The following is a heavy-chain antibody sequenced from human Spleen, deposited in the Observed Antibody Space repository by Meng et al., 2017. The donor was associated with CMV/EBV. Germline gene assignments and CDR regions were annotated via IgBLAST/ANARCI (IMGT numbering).Heavy chain of an antibody. CDR3: ARHWLVRYYFDY. Sequence: GGSLRLSCAASGFTFSSYWMHWVRQAPGKGLVWVSRINSDGSSTSYADSVKGRFTISRDNAKNSLYLQMSTLRAEDTAVYYCARHWLVRYYFDYWGQGTLVTVSS. V-gene: IGHV3-74*01. CDR2: INSDGSST. D-gene: IGHD6-19*01. CDR1: GFTFSSYW. J-gene: IGHJ4*02.